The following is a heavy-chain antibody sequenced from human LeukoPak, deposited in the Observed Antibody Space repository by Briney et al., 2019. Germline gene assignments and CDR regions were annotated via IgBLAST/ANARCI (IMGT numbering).Heavy chain of an antibody. D-gene: IGHD7-27*01. CDR3: GRFTRSGDSVY. Sequence: PGGSLRLSYAASGFTLRSYWMSWVRQAPGKGLEWVANIKQDGSEKQYVDSVKGRFAISRDNAENSLYLQMNILKAEDTAVYYCGRFTRSGDSVYWGQGTLVTVSS. CDR2: IKQDGSEK. CDR1: GFTLRSYW. J-gene: IGHJ4*02. V-gene: IGHV3-7*04.